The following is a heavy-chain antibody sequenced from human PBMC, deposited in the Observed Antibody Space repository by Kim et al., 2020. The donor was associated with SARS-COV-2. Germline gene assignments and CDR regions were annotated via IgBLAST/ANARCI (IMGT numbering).Heavy chain of an antibody. CDR3: ARDSITMVPQEPLGY. CDR2: IKQDGSEK. D-gene: IGHD3-10*01. V-gene: IGHV3-7*03. J-gene: IGHJ4*02. Sequence: GGSLRLSCAASGFTFSSYWMSWVRQAPGKGLEWVANIKQDGSEKYYVDSVKGRFTISRDNAKNSLYLQMNSLRAEDTAVYYCARDSITMVPQEPLGYWGQGTLVTVSS. CDR1: GFTFSSYW.